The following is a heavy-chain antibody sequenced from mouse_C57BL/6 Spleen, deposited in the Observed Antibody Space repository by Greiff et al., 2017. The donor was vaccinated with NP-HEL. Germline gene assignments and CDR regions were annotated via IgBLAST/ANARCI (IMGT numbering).Heavy chain of an antibody. CDR1: GYTFTSYW. V-gene: IGHV1-55*01. CDR2: IYPGSGST. Sequence: VQLQQPGAELVKPGASVKMSCKASGYTFTSYWITWVKQRPGQGLEWIGDIYPGSGSTNYNEKFKSKATLTVDTSSSTAYMQLSSLTSEDSAVYYCARGDYDGGVTAMDYWGQGTSVTVSS. J-gene: IGHJ4*01. D-gene: IGHD2-4*01. CDR3: ARGDYDGGVTAMDY.